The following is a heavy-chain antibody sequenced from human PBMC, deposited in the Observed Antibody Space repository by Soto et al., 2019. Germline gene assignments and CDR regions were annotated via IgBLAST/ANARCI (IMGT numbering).Heavy chain of an antibody. Sequence: QVQLVESGGGVVQPGRSLRLSCAASGFPFSSYGMHWVRQAPGKGLEWVAVIWYDGSNKYYADSVKGRFTISRDNSKNMLYLQMNSLRAEDTAAYYCARSGGWGQGTLVTVSS. CDR3: ARSGG. CDR1: GFPFSSYG. CDR2: IWYDGSNK. D-gene: IGHD6-19*01. V-gene: IGHV3-33*01. J-gene: IGHJ4*02.